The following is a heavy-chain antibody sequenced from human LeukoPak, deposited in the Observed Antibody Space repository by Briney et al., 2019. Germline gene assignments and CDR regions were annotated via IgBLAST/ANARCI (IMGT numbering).Heavy chain of an antibody. CDR2: MYLSGTT. Sequence: PSETLSLTCTVSGDSINSLDLWSWVRQPPGKGLEWIGEMYLSGTTHSNPSVKSRVTISVDKSKNQFFLNLSSVTAADTAVYYCAGLVGRYSSGLYYYYFDYWGQGTLVTVSS. J-gene: IGHJ4*02. CDR1: GDSINSLDL. D-gene: IGHD3-22*01. CDR3: AGLVGRYSSGLYYYYFDY. V-gene: IGHV4-4*02.